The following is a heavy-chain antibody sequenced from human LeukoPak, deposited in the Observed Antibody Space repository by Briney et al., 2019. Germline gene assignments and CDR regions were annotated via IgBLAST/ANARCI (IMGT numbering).Heavy chain of an antibody. D-gene: IGHD5-12*01. J-gene: IGHJ4*02. CDR2: IIPIFGTA. Sequence: GSSVKVSCKASGGTFSSYAISWVRQAPGQGLGWMGGIIPIFGTANYAQKFQGRVTITADKSTSTAYMELSSLRSEDTAVYYCARAQARSLRLYFDYWGQGTLVTVSS. CDR1: GGTFSSYA. V-gene: IGHV1-69*06. CDR3: ARAQARSLRLYFDY.